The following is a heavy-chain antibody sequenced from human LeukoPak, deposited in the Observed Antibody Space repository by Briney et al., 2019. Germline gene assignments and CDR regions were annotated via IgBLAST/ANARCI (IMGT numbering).Heavy chain of an antibody. CDR2: IYYSGST. J-gene: IGHJ3*02. CDR1: GGSISSSSYY. D-gene: IGHD3-22*01. CDR3: ATVRYYYDSSGYLNAFDI. Sequence: SETLSLTCTVSGGSISSSSYYWGWIRQPPGKGLEWIGSIYYSGSTYYNPSLKSRVTISVDTSKNQFSLKLSSVTAADTAVYYCATVRYYYDSSGYLNAFDIWGQGTMVTVSS. V-gene: IGHV4-39*01.